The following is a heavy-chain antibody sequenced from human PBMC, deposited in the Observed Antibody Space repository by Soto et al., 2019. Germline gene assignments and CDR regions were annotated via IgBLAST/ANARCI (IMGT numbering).Heavy chain of an antibody. D-gene: IGHD2-2*02. J-gene: IGHJ5*02. CDR1: GGSISSSTYY. V-gene: IGHV4-39*07. CDR2: FFIEGP. CDR3: ARGGIPTQNWFDP. Sequence: SETLSLTCTVSGGSISSSTYYWGWMRQPPGKGLEWIASFFIEGPKYNPSLQSRATVSFDTSKNQFSLKLNSVTAADTAVYYCARGGIPTQNWFDPWGPGTLVTVSS.